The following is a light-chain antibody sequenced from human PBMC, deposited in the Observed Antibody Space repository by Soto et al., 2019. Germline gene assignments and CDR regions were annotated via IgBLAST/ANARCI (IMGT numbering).Light chain of an antibody. CDR2: DAS. Sequence: EIVLTQSPATLSLSPGERATLSCRASQSVSSHLAWYQQKPAQAPRLLIYDASNRATGIPARFSGFGSGTDFTLTISSLEPEDSAVYYCQQRRNWPPVTFGGGTKVEIK. V-gene: IGKV3-11*01. CDR3: QQRRNWPPVT. CDR1: QSVSSH. J-gene: IGKJ4*01.